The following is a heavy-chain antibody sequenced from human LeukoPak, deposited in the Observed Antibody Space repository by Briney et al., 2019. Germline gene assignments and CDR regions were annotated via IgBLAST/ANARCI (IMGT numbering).Heavy chain of an antibody. D-gene: IGHD3-10*01. V-gene: IGHV4-39*01. Sequence: PSETLSLTCTVSGGSISSSSYYWGWIRQPPGKGLEWIGSIYYSGSTYYNPSLKSRVTISVDTSKNQFSLKLSSVTAADTAVYYCARHSLYGSGRVNDAFDTWGQGTMVTVSS. CDR2: IYYSGST. CDR1: GGSISSSSYY. J-gene: IGHJ3*02. CDR3: ARHSLYGSGRVNDAFDT.